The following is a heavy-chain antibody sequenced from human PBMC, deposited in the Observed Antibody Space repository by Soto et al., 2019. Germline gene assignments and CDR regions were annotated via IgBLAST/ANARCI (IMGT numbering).Heavy chain of an antibody. CDR1: GYTFTSYG. CDR3: ARDLPSLSSSSSWEVGY. V-gene: IGHV1-18*04. CDR2: ISVYNGNT. J-gene: IGHJ4*02. Sequence: ASVKVSCKASGYTFTSYGISWVRQAPGQGLEWMGWISVYNGNTNYAQKLQGRVTMTTDTSTSTAYMELRSLRSDDTAVYYCARDLPSLSSSSSWEVGYWGQGTLVTVSS. D-gene: IGHD6-13*01.